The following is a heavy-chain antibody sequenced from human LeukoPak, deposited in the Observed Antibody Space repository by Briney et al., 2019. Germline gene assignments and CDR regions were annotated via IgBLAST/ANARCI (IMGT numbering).Heavy chain of an antibody. CDR2: ISYSGST. CDR1: GGSISRYY. V-gene: IGHV4-59*01. J-gene: IGHJ6*03. D-gene: IGHD4-17*01. Sequence: AETLSLTCTVCGGSISRYYWRWIRQPTGEGLEWIGYISYSGSTNYNPSLKSRVTISVDTSKNQFSMKLSSVTAADTAVYYCARAGPTVTYYYYYHMDVWGKGTTVTVSS. CDR3: ARAGPTVTYYYYYHMDV.